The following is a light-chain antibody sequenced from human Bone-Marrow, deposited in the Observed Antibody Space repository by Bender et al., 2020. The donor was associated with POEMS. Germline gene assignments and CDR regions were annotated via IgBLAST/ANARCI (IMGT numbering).Light chain of an antibody. V-gene: IGLV2-23*02. Sequence: QSALTQPASVSGSPGQSITISCTGFTSGVESYDLVSWYQHHPGKAPKLMIYEVRKRPSGVSNRFSGSKSDNTASLTISGLQAEDEADFYCCSYADNSVWVFGGGTKLTVL. J-gene: IGLJ3*02. CDR1: TSGVESYDL. CDR3: CSYADNSVWV. CDR2: EVR.